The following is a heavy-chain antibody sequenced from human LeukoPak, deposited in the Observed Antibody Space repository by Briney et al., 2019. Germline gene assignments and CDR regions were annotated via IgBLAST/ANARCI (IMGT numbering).Heavy chain of an antibody. CDR2: INPNSGGT. Sequence: ASVKVSCKASGYTLTGYYMHWVRQAPGQGLEWMGWINPNSGGTNYAQKFQGRVTMTRDTSISTAYMELSRLRSDDTAVYYCARPRGYSSSDFDYWGQGTLVTVSS. CDR1: GYTLTGYY. CDR3: ARPRGYSSSDFDY. V-gene: IGHV1-2*02. D-gene: IGHD6-6*01. J-gene: IGHJ4*02.